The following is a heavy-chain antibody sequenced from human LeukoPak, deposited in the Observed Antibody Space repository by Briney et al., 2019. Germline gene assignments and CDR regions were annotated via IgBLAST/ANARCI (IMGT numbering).Heavy chain of an antibody. CDR1: GGTFSSYA. Sequence: SVKVSCKASGGTFSSYAISWVRQAPGQGLEWMGGIIPVFGTANYAQKFQGRVTITTDESTSTAYMELSSLRSEGTAVYYCASKGAPPQGGPYYYYYYMDVWGKGTTVTVSS. CDR3: ASKGAPPQGGPYYYYYYMDV. CDR2: IIPVFGTA. J-gene: IGHJ6*03. V-gene: IGHV1-69*05.